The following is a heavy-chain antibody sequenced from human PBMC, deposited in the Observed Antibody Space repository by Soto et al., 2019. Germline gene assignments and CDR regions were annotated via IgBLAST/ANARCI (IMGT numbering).Heavy chain of an antibody. CDR2: IIPIFGTA. CDR1: GGTFSSYA. CDR3: ARDGGVSDYSPFDY. D-gene: IGHD4-4*01. J-gene: IGHJ4*02. V-gene: IGHV1-69*12. Sequence: QVQLVQSGAEVKKPGSSVKVSCKASGGTFSSYAISWVRQAPGQGLEWMGGIIPIFGTANYAQKFQGRVTIPADDSTSTDYMELSSLRSEDTAVYYCARDGGVSDYSPFDYWGQGTLVTVSS.